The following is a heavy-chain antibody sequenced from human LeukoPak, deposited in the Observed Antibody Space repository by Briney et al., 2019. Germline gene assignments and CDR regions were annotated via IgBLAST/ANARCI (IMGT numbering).Heavy chain of an antibody. D-gene: IGHD3-10*01. CDR2: IYYSGST. CDR3: ARTLDYYGSGVYSFDY. CDR1: GGSISSSSYY. V-gene: IGHV4-39*07. Sequence: SETLSLTCTVSGGSISSSSYYWGWIRQPPGKGLEWIGSIYYSGSTYYNPSLKSRVTISVDTSKNQFSLKLSSVTAADTAVYYCARTLDYYGSGVYSFDYWGQGTLVTVSA. J-gene: IGHJ4*02.